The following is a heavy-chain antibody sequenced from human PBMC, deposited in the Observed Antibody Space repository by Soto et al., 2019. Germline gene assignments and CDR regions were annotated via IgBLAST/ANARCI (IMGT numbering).Heavy chain of an antibody. Sequence: PXATLSLTCTVSGGSVSSGSYYWSWIRQPPGKGLEWIGYIYYSGSTNYNPSLKSRVTISVDTSKNQFSLKLSSVTAADTAVYYCARASMYCSGGSCYYGYYGMDVWGQGTTVTVSS. J-gene: IGHJ6*02. CDR2: IYYSGST. CDR1: GGSVSSGSYY. CDR3: ARASMYCSGGSCYYGYYGMDV. V-gene: IGHV4-61*01. D-gene: IGHD2-15*01.